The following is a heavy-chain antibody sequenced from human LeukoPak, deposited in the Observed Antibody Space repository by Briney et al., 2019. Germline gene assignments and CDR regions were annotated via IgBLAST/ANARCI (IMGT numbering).Heavy chain of an antibody. Sequence: GGSLRLSCAASGFIFSSYEMTWVRQAPGKGLEWVSYISSSGGTVYYADSVKGRFTISRDNAKNSLYLEMNSLRAEDTAVYYCARLRHFDYWGQGTLVTVSS. D-gene: IGHD4-17*01. CDR2: ISSSGGTV. CDR3: ARLRHFDY. CDR1: GFIFSSYE. J-gene: IGHJ4*02. V-gene: IGHV3-48*03.